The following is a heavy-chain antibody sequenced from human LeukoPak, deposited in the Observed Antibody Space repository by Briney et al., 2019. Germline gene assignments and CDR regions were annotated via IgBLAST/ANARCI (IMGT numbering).Heavy chain of an antibody. D-gene: IGHD6-13*01. V-gene: IGHV3-23*01. CDR2: ISGSGGST. CDR3: AKDTRGVAAAGTHGRWFDP. J-gene: IGHJ5*02. Sequence: PGGPLRLSCAASGFTFSSYATSWVRQAPGKGLEWVSAISGSGGSTYYADSVKGRFTISRDNSKNTLYLQMNSLRAEDTAVYYCAKDTRGVAAAGTHGRWFDPWGQGTLVTVSS. CDR1: GFTFSSYA.